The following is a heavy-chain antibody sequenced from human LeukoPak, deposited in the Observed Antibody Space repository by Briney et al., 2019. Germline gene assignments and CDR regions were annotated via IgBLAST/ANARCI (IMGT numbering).Heavy chain of an antibody. Sequence: GGSLRLSCAASGFTFSSYSMNWVRQAPGKGLEWVSSISSSSSYIYYADSVKGRFTISRDNAKNSLYLQMNSLRAEDTAVYYCARAYCGGDCYSDTIDYWGQGTLVTVSP. J-gene: IGHJ4*02. CDR3: ARAYCGGDCYSDTIDY. D-gene: IGHD2-21*01. CDR2: ISSSSSYI. V-gene: IGHV3-21*01. CDR1: GFTFSSYS.